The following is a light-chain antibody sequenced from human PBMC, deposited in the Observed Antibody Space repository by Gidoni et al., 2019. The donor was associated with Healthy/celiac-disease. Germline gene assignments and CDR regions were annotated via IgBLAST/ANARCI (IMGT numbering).Light chain of an antibody. CDR3: NSRDSSGNPV. Sequence: SSELTQDPAVSVDLGQTVRITCQGDSLRSYYASWYQQKPGQAPVLVIYGKNNRPSGIPDRFSGSSSGNTASLTITGAQAEDEADYYCNSRDSSGNPVFGGGTKLTVL. CDR2: GKN. V-gene: IGLV3-19*01. J-gene: IGLJ2*01. CDR1: SLRSYY.